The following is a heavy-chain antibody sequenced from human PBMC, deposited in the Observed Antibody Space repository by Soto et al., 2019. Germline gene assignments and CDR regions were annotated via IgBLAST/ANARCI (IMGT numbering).Heavy chain of an antibody. J-gene: IGHJ4*02. CDR3: ARGGGFDSFDY. Sequence: QLQLHMSGSGLVKPSQTLSLTCTVSGASITYGAYSWSWIRQTPGKGLEWIGYINHLETTFYNPSFESRLTLSIDRTKNQCSLNLKSMSAADRAVYCCARGGGFDSFDYWGQGILVTVSS. CDR1: GASITYGAYS. V-gene: IGHV4-30-2*01. D-gene: IGHD3-10*01. CDR2: INHLETT.